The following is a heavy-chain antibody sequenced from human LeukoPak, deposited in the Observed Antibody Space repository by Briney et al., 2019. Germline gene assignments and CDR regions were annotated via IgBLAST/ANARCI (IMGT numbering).Heavy chain of an antibody. CDR2: IIPIFGTA. J-gene: IGHJ4*02. CDR3: ARNVNDTTGTSWGFDY. Sequence: SVKVSCKASGGTFSSYAISWTRHAPGQGLEWMGGIIPIFGTANYAQKFQGRVTITTDESTSTAYMELSSLRSEDTAVYYCARNVNDTTGTSWGFDYWGQGTLVTVSS. CDR1: GGTFSSYA. V-gene: IGHV1-69*05. D-gene: IGHD1-1*01.